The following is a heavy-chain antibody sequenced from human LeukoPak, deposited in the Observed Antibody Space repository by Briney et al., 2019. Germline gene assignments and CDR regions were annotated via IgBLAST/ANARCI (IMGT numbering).Heavy chain of an antibody. CDR1: GDSIPSSY. Sequence: SETLSLTCTVSGDSIPSSYLSWIRQPPGKGLEWIGSISYSGNTHYSPSLKSRVTISIDTSKNQFSLRLSSVTAADTAVYYCARSTRGGGTIPLDYWGQGTLVTVSS. CDR2: ISYSGNT. CDR3: ARSTRGGGTIPLDY. V-gene: IGHV4-59*12. J-gene: IGHJ4*02. D-gene: IGHD1-7*01.